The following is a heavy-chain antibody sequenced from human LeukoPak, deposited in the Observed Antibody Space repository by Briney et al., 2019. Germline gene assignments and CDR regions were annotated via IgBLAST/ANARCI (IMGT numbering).Heavy chain of an antibody. Sequence: GRSLRLSCAASGFTFSLYGMHWVRQAPGKGLEWVGSIWYDGSNKYYADSVKGRFTISRDNSKNTLYLQMNSLRAEDTAVYYCAKTREGYSSGWYGRDYYFDYWGQGTLVTVSS. D-gene: IGHD6-19*01. CDR3: AKTREGYSSGWYGRDYYFDY. J-gene: IGHJ4*02. CDR2: IWYDGSNK. V-gene: IGHV3-33*06. CDR1: GFTFSLYG.